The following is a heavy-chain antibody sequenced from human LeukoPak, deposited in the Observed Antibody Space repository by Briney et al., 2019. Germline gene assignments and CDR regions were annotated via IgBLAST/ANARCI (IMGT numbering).Heavy chain of an antibody. CDR3: ARAPMVRGGDYFDY. Sequence: GGSLRLSCTASGFTFSSYSMSWVRQAPGKGLEWVSVISGSGDSTYYAGSVKGRFTISRDNSKNTLYLQMNSLRAEDTAVYYCARAPMVRGGDYFDYWGQGTLVTVSS. V-gene: IGHV3-23*01. D-gene: IGHD3-10*01. J-gene: IGHJ4*02. CDR2: ISGSGDST. CDR1: GFTFSSYS.